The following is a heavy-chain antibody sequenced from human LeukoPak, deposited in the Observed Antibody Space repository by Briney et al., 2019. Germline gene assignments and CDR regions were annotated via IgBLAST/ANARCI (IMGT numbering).Heavy chain of an antibody. Sequence: ASVKVSCKTSGYTFTGYHMHWVRQAPGQGLEWMGWINPNSGGTNYAQKFQGRVTMTRDTSISTAHMELSRLRSDDTAVYYCARDTFGVVIHRFDPWGQGTLVTVSS. CDR1: GYTFTGYH. J-gene: IGHJ5*02. V-gene: IGHV1-2*02. CDR3: ARDTFGVVIHRFDP. D-gene: IGHD3-3*01. CDR2: INPNSGGT.